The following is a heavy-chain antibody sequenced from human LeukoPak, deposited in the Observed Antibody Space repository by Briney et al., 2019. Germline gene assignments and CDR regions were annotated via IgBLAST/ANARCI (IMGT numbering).Heavy chain of an antibody. J-gene: IGHJ4*02. CDR3: ARRDWNGQYYFDF. D-gene: IGHD1-1*01. CDR1: GYSFTTYW. V-gene: IGHV5-51*01. CDR2: IYPADSDT. Sequence: GESLKISCKGSGYSFTTYWIARVRQMPGKGLECMGIIYPADSDTRYSPSFQGQVTISADKSITTAYLQWSSLKASDTAIYYCARRDWNGQYYFDFWGQGTLVTVSS.